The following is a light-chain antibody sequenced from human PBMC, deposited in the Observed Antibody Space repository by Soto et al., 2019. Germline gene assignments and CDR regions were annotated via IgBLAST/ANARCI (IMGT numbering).Light chain of an antibody. CDR3: SSYTSSTTTVV. J-gene: IGLJ2*01. Sequence: QSVLTQPASVSGSPGQSITIYCTGTSSDVGGYNFVSWYQHHPGKAPKLMIYEVSNRPSGVSRCFFGSKSGNTASLTISGLRVEDEADYYCSSYTSSTTTVVFGGGTQLTVL. V-gene: IGLV2-14*01. CDR2: EVS. CDR1: SSDVGGYNF.